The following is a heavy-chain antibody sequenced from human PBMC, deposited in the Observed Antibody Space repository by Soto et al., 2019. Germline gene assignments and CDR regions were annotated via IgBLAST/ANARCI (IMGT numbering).Heavy chain of an antibody. V-gene: IGHV1-18*04. CDR2: ISAYNGNT. D-gene: IGHD3-9*01. J-gene: IGHJ4*02. CDR1: GYTFTSYG. Sequence: ASVKVSCKASGYTFTSYGISWVRQAPGQGLEWMGWISAYNGNTNYAQKLQGRVTMTTDTSASTAYMELRSLRSDDTAVYYCARDPLGDILTGPYYFDYWGQGTLVTVSS. CDR3: ARDPLGDILTGPYYFDY.